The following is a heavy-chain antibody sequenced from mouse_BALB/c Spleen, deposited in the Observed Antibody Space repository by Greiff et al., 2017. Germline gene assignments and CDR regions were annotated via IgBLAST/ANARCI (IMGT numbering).Heavy chain of an antibody. CDR3: ARPTSSDGFAY. CDR2: INPYNDGT. Sequence: VQLQQSGPELVKPGASVKMSCKASGYTFTSYVMHWVKQKPGQGLEWIGYINPYNDGTKYNEKFKGKATLTSDKSSSTAYMELSSLTSEDSAVYYCARPTSSDGFAYWGQGTLVTVSA. J-gene: IGHJ3*01. CDR1: GYTFTSYV. D-gene: IGHD1-1*01. V-gene: IGHV1-14*01.